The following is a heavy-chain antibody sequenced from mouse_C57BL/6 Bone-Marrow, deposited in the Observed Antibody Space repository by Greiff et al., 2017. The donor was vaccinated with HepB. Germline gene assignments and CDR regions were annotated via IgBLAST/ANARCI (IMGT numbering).Heavy chain of an antibody. D-gene: IGHD2-4*01. CDR2: IDPSDSYT. J-gene: IGHJ2*01. CDR1: GYTFTSYW. CDR3: ARGGYYDYGDY. V-gene: IGHV1-69*01. Sequence: QVQLQQPGAELVMPGASVKLSCKASGYTFTSYWMHWVKQRPGQGLEWIGEIDPSDSYTNYNQKFKGKATLTADKSSSTAYMELRSLTSEDSAVYFCARGGYYDYGDYWGQGTTLTVSS.